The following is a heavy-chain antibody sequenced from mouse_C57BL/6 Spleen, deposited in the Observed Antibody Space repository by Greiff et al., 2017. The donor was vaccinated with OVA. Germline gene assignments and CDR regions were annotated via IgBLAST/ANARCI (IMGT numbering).Heavy chain of an antibody. V-gene: IGHV1-81*01. CDR2: IYPRSGNT. J-gene: IGHJ1*03. CDR3: VGKDYDGYFDV. D-gene: IGHD2-4*01. Sequence: QVHLKQSGAELARPGASVKLSCKASGYTFTSYGISWVKQRTGQGLEWIGEIYPRSGNTYYNEKFKGKATLTADKSSSTAYMELRSLTSEDSAVYFCVGKDYDGYFDVWGTGTTVTVSS. CDR1: GYTFTSYG.